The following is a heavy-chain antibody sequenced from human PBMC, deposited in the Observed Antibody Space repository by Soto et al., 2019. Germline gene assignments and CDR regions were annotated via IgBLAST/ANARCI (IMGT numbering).Heavy chain of an antibody. CDR3: ASIEYYYMDV. CDR1: GGSISSSSYY. J-gene: IGHJ6*03. V-gene: IGHV4-39*01. CDR2: IYYSGST. D-gene: IGHD1-26*01. Sequence: ASETLSLTCTVSGGSISSSSYYWGWIRQPPGKGLEWIGSIYYSGSTYYNPSLKSRVTISVDTSKNQFSLKLSSVTAADTAVYYCASIEYYYMDVWGKGTTVTVSS.